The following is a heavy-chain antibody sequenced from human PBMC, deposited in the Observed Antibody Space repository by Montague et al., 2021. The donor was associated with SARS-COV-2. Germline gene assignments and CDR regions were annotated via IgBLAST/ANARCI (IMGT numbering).Heavy chain of an antibody. V-gene: IGHV4-4*02. Sequence: SETLSLTCEVSGASISSNNWWIWVRQSPGKGLEWIGETYHSGSTNYNPSPRSRVTISVDKSKNQFSLKVNSVSAADTAVYYCARLGVVPSPRTFDPWGQGTLVTVSS. CDR1: GASISSNNW. J-gene: IGHJ5*02. CDR2: TYHSGST. D-gene: IGHD3-10*01. CDR3: ARLGVVPSPRTFDP.